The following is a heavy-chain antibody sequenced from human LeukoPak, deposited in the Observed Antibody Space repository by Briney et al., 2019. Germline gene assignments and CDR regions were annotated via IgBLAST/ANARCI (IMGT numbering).Heavy chain of an antibody. Sequence: SETLSLTCPLSGGSLSSYCRSWIRQPPGKGLEWIGYIYYSGSTTYNPSSKSRVTISVDTSKNQFSLKLSSVTAADTAVYYCARGGSGYTIYYYYYMDVWGKGTTVTVSS. J-gene: IGHJ6*03. CDR2: IYYSGST. D-gene: IGHD6-19*01. CDR3: ARGGSGYTIYYYYYMDV. V-gene: IGHV4-59*01. CDR1: GGSLSSYC.